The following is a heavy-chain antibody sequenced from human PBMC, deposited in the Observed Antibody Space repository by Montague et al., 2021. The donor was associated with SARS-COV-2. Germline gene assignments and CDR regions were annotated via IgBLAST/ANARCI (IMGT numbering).Heavy chain of an antibody. CDR1: GGSMSTVNYY. Sequence: SETLSLTCTVSGGSMSTVNYYWGWVRQTPGKGLDWVGSTSYSGATYYNPSLETRVSISRDTSKSQFSLELRSVTAADTAVYYCARERQEVGIYFDPWGHGTLVTVSS. CDR2: TSYSGAT. D-gene: IGHD1-1*01. V-gene: IGHV4-39*07. J-gene: IGHJ5*02. CDR3: ARERQEVGIYFDP.